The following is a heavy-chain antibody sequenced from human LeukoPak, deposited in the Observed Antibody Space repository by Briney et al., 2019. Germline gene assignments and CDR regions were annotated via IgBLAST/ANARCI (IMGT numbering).Heavy chain of an antibody. CDR2: ISSTGNTV. CDR3: TKETPQMDV. Sequence: HPGGSLRLSCAASGFTFSSYEMNWVRQAPGQGLERVAYISSTGNTVHYAGSVKGRFTISRDNAKNSLYLQMNRLRAEDTAVYYCTKETPQMDVWGKGPRSSSPQ. J-gene: IGHJ6*04. CDR1: GFTFSSYE. D-gene: IGHD2-15*01. V-gene: IGHV3-48*03.